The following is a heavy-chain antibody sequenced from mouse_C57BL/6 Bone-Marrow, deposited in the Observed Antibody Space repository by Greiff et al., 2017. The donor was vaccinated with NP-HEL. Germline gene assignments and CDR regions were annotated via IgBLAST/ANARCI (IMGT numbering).Heavy chain of an antibody. D-gene: IGHD1-1*01. CDR3: ARYAYYGSRGYWYFDV. V-gene: IGHV7-1*01. CDR2: SRNKANDYTT. J-gene: IGHJ1*03. CDR1: GFTFSDFY. Sequence: EVKLVESGGGLVQSGRSLRLSCATSGFTFSDFYMEWVRQAPGKGLEWIAASRNKANDYTTEYSESVKGRFIVSRDTSQSILYLQMNALRAEDTAISYCARYAYYGSRGYWYFDVWGTGTTVTVSS.